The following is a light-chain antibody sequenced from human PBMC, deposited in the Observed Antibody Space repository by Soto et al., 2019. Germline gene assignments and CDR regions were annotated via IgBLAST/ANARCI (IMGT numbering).Light chain of an antibody. CDR1: RSVTGNY. Sequence: EIVLTQSPGTLSLSPGERATLSCRASRSVTGNYLAWYQQKPGQAPRLLMSGASSRATGIPDRFSGSGSGTDFTLTISRIEPEDFAVYYSQQYGSLYTFGQGTKLEIK. CDR2: GAS. J-gene: IGKJ2*01. V-gene: IGKV3-20*01. CDR3: QQYGSLYT.